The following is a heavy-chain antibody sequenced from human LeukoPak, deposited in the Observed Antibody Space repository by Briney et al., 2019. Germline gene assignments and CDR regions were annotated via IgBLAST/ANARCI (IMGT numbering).Heavy chain of an antibody. CDR3: AKEGIQLGYNWFDP. CDR1: GLTFSNAW. Sequence: GGSLRLSCAASGLTFSNAWMTWVRQAPGKGLEWVSAISGSGGSTYYADSVKGRFTISRDNSKNTLYLQMNSLRAEDTAVYYCAKEGIQLGYNWFDPWGQGTLVTVSS. V-gene: IGHV3-23*01. J-gene: IGHJ5*02. CDR2: ISGSGGST. D-gene: IGHD5-18*01.